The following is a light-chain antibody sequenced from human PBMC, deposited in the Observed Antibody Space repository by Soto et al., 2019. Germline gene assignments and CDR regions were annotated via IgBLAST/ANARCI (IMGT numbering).Light chain of an antibody. CDR1: QSISTY. J-gene: IGKJ1*01. Sequence: DIQMTQSPSSLSASVGDSVTITCRASQSISTYLNWYQQKPGKAPKLLIYAASSLQSGVPSRFSGSGSGTDFTLPISSLQDEDVATYYCQQSDSTPQTFGQGTTVELK. CDR2: AAS. CDR3: QQSDSTPQT. V-gene: IGKV1-39*01.